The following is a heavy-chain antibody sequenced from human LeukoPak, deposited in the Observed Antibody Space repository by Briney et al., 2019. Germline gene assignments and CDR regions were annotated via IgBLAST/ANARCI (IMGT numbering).Heavy chain of an antibody. Sequence: SESLSLTCTVSGGSISSSSYYWGWIRQPPGKGLEWIGSIYYSGDTYYNPSLKSRRVTISVDTSKNQFSLRLSSVTAADTAVYYCARHQWHYYYYMGVWGKGSTVTVSS. CDR1: GGSISSSSYY. V-gene: IGHV4-39*01. CDR3: ARHQWHYYYYMGV. J-gene: IGHJ6*03. D-gene: IGHD6-19*01. CDR2: IYYSGDT.